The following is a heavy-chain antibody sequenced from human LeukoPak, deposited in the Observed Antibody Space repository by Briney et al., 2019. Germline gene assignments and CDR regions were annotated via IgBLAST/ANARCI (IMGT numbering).Heavy chain of an antibody. J-gene: IGHJ4*02. CDR3: AREGVVKGYFDY. Sequence: SETLSLTCTVSGGSISPYFWSWIRQPPGKGLEWIGYIYYRGSTNYNPSLKSRVTISLDTSKDQFSLKLSSVTAADTAVYYCAREGVVKGYFDYWGQGTLVTVSS. CDR1: GGSISPYF. D-gene: IGHD3-3*01. V-gene: IGHV4-59*01. CDR2: IYYRGST.